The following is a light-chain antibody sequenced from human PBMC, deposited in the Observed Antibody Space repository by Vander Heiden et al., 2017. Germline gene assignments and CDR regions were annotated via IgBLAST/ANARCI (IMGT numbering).Light chain of an antibody. J-gene: IGKJ3*01. CDR1: QSVSSKF. CDR3: QQYGTSPFT. V-gene: IGKV3-20*01. Sequence: EILFTQSPDTLSLSPGERATLSCRASQSVSSKFLVWYQQRPGQAPRLLIYSASIRATGIPDRFSGSGSGTDFTLTISRLEPEDFAMYYCQQYGTSPFTFGPGTKVEIK. CDR2: SAS.